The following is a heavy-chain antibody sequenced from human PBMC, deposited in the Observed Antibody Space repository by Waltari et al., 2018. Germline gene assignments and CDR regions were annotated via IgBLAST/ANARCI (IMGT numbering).Heavy chain of an antibody. CDR1: GFTFSSYW. CDR3: ARDVNDFWSGYYTAPLRY. CDR2: IKQDGSEK. V-gene: IGHV3-7*01. Sequence: EVQLVESGGGLVQPGGSLRLSCAASGFTFSSYWMSWVRQAPGKGLEWVANIKQDGSEKYYVDSGKGRFTISRDNAKNSLYLQMNSLRAEDTAVYYCARDVNDFWSGYYTAPLRYWGQGTLVTVSS. D-gene: IGHD3-3*01. J-gene: IGHJ4*02.